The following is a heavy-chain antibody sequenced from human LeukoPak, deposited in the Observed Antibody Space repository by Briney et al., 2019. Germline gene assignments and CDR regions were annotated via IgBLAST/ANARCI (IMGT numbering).Heavy chain of an antibody. CDR3: ARGFNDFWSGSQLEY. CDR1: GFTFDDYT. Sequence: GGSLRLSCAASGFTFDDYTMHWVRQAPGKGLEWVSLISWDGGSTYYADSVKGRFTISRNNSKSTLYLQMNSLRSEDTAVYYCARGFNDFWSGSQLEYWGQGTLVTVSS. CDR2: ISWDGGST. J-gene: IGHJ4*02. V-gene: IGHV3-43*01. D-gene: IGHD3-3*01.